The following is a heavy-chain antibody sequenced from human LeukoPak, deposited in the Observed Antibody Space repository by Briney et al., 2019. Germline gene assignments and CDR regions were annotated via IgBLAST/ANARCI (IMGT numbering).Heavy chain of an antibody. CDR3: ACGDYSGPFDP. D-gene: IGHD4-17*01. J-gene: IGHJ5*02. CDR1: GGTFSSYA. CDR2: IIPIFDTA. V-gene: IGHV1-69*06. Sequence: SVKVSCKASGGTFSSYAISWVRQAPGRGLEWMGGIIPIFDTANYARKFRGRVTITADKSTSTAYMELSSLRSEDTAVYYCACGDYSGPFDPWGQGTLVTVSS.